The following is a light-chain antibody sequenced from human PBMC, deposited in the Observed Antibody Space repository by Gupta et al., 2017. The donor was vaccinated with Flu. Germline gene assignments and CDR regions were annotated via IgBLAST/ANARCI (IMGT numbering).Light chain of an antibody. V-gene: IGKV4-1*01. J-gene: IGKJ3*01. CDR3: QQYATSPFT. CDR2: WAS. CDR1: QSVLYSSNNKNY. Sequence: DIVMTQSPDSLAVSLGERATTSCKSSQSVLYSSNNKNYLAWYQQRPGQPPKLLIYWASTRESGVPDRFSGSGSGTDFTLTISSLQAEDVAVYYCQQYATSPFTFGPGTKVDIK.